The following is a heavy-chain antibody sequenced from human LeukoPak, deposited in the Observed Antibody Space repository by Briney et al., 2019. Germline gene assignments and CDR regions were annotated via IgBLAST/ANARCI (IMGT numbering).Heavy chain of an antibody. CDR1: GFTFSNYG. Sequence: PGGSLRLSCATSGFTFSNYGMHWVRQAPGKGLEWVSAISGSGGSTYYADPVKGRFTISRDNSKNTLYLQMNSLRAEDTAVYYCAKDLYYDSSGYHDYWGQGTLVTVSS. CDR3: AKDLYYDSSGYHDY. CDR2: ISGSGGST. V-gene: IGHV3-23*01. J-gene: IGHJ4*02. D-gene: IGHD3-22*01.